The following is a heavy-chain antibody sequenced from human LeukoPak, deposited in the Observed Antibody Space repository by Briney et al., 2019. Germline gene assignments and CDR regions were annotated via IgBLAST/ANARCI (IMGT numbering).Heavy chain of an antibody. J-gene: IGHJ4*02. D-gene: IGHD6-6*01. Sequence: SETLSLTCTASGGSINSDDYYWSWIRQPPGKGLEWIGYIFYSGNTFYNPSLKSRVIISMDTSKNQFSLRLSSVTAADTAVYYCATTARHCSDYWGQGTLVTVSS. CDR1: GGSINSDDYY. CDR3: ATTARHCSDY. CDR2: IFYSGNT. V-gene: IGHV4-30-4*08.